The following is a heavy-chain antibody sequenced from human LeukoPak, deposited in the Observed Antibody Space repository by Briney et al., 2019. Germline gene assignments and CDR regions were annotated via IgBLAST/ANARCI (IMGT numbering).Heavy chain of an antibody. Sequence: GGSLSPSCAASGFTLSSYGMNGVGQAPGKGLEWGAVISYDGSNKYYADSVKGRFTISRDNSKNTLYLQMNSLRAEDTAVYYCARLLGPDLDRDYWGQGTLVTVSS. D-gene: IGHD2-8*02. CDR3: ARLLGPDLDRDY. J-gene: IGHJ4*02. CDR1: GFTLSSYG. CDR2: ISYDGSNK. V-gene: IGHV3-30*03.